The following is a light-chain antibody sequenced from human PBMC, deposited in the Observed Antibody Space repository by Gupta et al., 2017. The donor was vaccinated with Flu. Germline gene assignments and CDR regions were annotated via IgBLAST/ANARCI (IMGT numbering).Light chain of an antibody. J-gene: IGKJ3*01. CDR1: QSVTSY. Sequence: EIVLTQSPATLSLSPGERATLSCRASQSVTSYLAWYQQKPGQAPRLLIYETSNRATGIPARFSGSGSGTDFTLTISSREPEDFAVYYFQQRSNWPPFTFGPGTRVDIK. CDR3: QQRSNWPPFT. CDR2: ETS. V-gene: IGKV3-11*01.